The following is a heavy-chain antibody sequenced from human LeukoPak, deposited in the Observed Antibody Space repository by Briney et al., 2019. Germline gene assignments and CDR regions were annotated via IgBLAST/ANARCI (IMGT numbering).Heavy chain of an antibody. V-gene: IGHV4-61*02. J-gene: IGHJ5*02. CDR1: GGSISSGGFY. CDR3: AGRGVIISGAWDWFDP. Sequence: PSQTLSLTCTVSGGSISSGGFYWSWLRQPAGKGLEWIRRINTSGSTNYNPSLKSRVTISVDTSKNQFSLKLNSVTAADTAVYYCAGRGVIISGAWDWFDPWGQGTLVTVSS. D-gene: IGHD3-10*01. CDR2: INTSGST.